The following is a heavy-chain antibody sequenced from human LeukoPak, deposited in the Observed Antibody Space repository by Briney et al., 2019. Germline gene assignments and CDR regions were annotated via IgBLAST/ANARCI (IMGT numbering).Heavy chain of an antibody. J-gene: IGHJ4*02. V-gene: IGHV3-48*01. CDR3: TTGLYLDY. D-gene: IGHD2-8*01. CDR2: ISSSSSSTI. CDR1: GFTFSSYS. Sequence: GGSLRLSCAASGFTFSSYSMNWVRQAPGKGLEWVSYISSSSSSTIYYADSVKGRFTISRDNAKNSLYLQMNSLKTEDTAVYYCTTGLYLDYWGQGTLVTVSS.